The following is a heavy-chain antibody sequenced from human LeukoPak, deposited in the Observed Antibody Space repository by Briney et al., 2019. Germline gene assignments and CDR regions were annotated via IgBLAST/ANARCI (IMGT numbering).Heavy chain of an antibody. D-gene: IGHD4-11*01. V-gene: IGHV4-61*03. CDR2: VDHTGST. Sequence: SGTLSLTCAVSGGSISSGNWWTWIRQPPGKGLEWIGYVDHTGSTKFNPSLNGRVSISRDTSNNFFSLRLRSVTAADTAVYFCARGRVSSSTWYSTYYYFFYMDFWGQGTMVTVSS. CDR1: GGSISSGNW. CDR3: ARGRVSSSTWYSTYYYFFYMDF. J-gene: IGHJ6*03.